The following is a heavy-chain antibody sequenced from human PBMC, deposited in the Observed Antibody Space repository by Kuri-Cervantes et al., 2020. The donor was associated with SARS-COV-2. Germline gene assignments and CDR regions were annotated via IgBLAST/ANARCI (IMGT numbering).Heavy chain of an antibody. V-gene: IGHV2-5*01. CDR1: GFSLSTSSMG. J-gene: IGHJ5*02. D-gene: IGHD6-25*01. CDR3: TKAATAYWFDP. CDR2: IYWNDDK. Sequence: SGPTLVKPTQTLTLTCTFSGFSLSTSSMGVGWIRQPPGKALEWLALIYWNDDKRYSPSLRSRLTITKDTSKNQVVLTMTNIDPVDTATYYCTKAATAYWFDPWGQGTLVTVSS.